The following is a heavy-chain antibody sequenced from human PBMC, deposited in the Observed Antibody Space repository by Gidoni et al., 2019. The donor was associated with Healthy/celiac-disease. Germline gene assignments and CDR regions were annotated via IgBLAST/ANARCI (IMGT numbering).Heavy chain of an antibody. CDR1: GVTFSSYT. V-gene: IGHV1-69*02. CDR2: IIPILGIA. CDR3: ARAESYDSSGYYYAFDY. J-gene: IGHJ4*02. D-gene: IGHD3-22*01. Sequence: QVQLVQSGAEVKKPGSSVKVSCKASGVTFSSYTISWVRQSPGQGLEWMGRIIPILGIANYAQKFQGRVTITADKSTSTAYMELSSLRSEDTAVYYCARAESYDSSGYYYAFDYWGQGTLVTVSS.